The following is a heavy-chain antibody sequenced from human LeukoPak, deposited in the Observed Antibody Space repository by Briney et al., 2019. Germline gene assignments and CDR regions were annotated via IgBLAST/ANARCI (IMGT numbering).Heavy chain of an antibody. V-gene: IGHV1-46*01. D-gene: IGHD2-2*01. CDR1: GYTFTIYY. J-gene: IGHJ6*02. CDR2: INPSGGST. CDR3: ARDPAGSRPYYYYGMDV. Sequence: ASVTVSCKASGYTFTIYYMHWVRQAPGQGLEWMGIINPSGGSTSCAQKFQGRVTMTRDTSTSTVYMELSSLRSEDTAVYYCARDPAGSRPYYYYGMDVWGQGTTVTVSS.